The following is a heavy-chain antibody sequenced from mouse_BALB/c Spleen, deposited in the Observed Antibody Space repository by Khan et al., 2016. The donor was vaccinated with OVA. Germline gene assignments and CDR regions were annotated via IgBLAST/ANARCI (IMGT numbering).Heavy chain of an antibody. CDR1: GYIFTDYV. D-gene: IGHD1-1*01. Sequence: QVQLQQSGPELVKPGSSMKMSCKASGYIFTDYVLNWVKQGTGQGLEWIGEIFPGSGGTYYNEKFKGKATLTADKSSNTVYMQLSSLTSEDSAVYFCARSGYGSLVFWGQGTTLTVSS. CDR2: IFPGSGGT. V-gene: IGHV1-77*01. CDR3: ARSGYGSLVF. J-gene: IGHJ2*01.